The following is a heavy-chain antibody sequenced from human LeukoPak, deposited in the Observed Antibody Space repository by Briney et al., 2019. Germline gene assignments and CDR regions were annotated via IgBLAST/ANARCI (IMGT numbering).Heavy chain of an antibody. J-gene: IGHJ3*02. V-gene: IGHV3-48*02. CDR2: IDSGTYGNTI. CDR3: ARDQGPYYGSGSDAFDI. Sequence: GGSLRLSCAASGFTLSSYSMNWVRQAPGKGLEWISYIDSGTYGNTIYYPHTVKGRFTISRDNAKNSLYLQMDSLRDEDTAVYYCARDQGPYYGSGSDAFDIWGQGTMVTVSS. CDR1: GFTLSSYS. D-gene: IGHD3-10*01.